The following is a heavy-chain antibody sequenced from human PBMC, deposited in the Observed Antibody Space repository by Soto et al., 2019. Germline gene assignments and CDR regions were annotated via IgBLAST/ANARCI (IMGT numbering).Heavy chain of an antibody. CDR2: ISYDGSNK. Sequence: QVQLVESGGGVVQPGRSLRLSCAASGFTFSSYAMHWVRQAPGQGLEWVAVISYDGSNKYYADSVKGRFTISRDNSKNTLYLQMNSLRAEDTAVYYCARDQVGARYYGMDVWGQGTTVTVSS. CDR3: ARDQVGARYYGMDV. V-gene: IGHV3-30-3*01. D-gene: IGHD3-16*01. J-gene: IGHJ6*02. CDR1: GFTFSSYA.